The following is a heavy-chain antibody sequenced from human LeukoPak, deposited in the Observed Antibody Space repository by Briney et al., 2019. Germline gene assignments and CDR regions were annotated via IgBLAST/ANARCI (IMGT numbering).Heavy chain of an antibody. CDR1: GFTFDDYA. J-gene: IGHJ4*02. CDR2: ISWNSGSI. D-gene: IGHD6-6*01. V-gene: IGHV3-9*03. CDR3: AKAAGYHYGSSSFLFDY. Sequence: PGGSLRLSCAASGFTFDDYAMHWVRQAPGKGLEGVSGISWNSGSIGYADSVKGRFTISRDNAKNSLYLQMNSLRAEDMALYYCAKAAGYHYGSSSFLFDYWGQGTLVTVSS.